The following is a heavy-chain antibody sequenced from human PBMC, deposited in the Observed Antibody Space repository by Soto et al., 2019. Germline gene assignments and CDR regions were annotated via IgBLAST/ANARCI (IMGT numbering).Heavy chain of an antibody. CDR2: ISGSGGST. D-gene: IGHD3-3*01. CDR3: AKGRRFLEWLEYYYGMDV. V-gene: IGHV3-23*01. Sequence: GGSLRLSCAASGFTFSSYAMSWVRQAPGKGLEWVSAISGSGGSTYYADSVKGRFTISRDNSKNTLYLQMNSLRAEDTAVYYCAKGRRFLEWLEYYYGMDVWGQGTTVTVSS. CDR1: GFTFSSYA. J-gene: IGHJ6*02.